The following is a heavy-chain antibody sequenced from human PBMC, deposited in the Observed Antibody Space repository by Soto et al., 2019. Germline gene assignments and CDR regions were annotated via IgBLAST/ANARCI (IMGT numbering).Heavy chain of an antibody. V-gene: IGHV3-30-3*01. CDR3: ARDFTYDILTGD. CDR2: ISYDGSNK. Sequence: GGSLRLSCAASGFTFGSYAMHWVRQAPGKGLEWVAVISYDGSNKYYADSVKGRFTISRDNSKNTLYLQMNSLRAEDTAVYYCARDFTYDILTGDWGQGTLVTVSS. J-gene: IGHJ4*02. CDR1: GFTFGSYA. D-gene: IGHD3-9*01.